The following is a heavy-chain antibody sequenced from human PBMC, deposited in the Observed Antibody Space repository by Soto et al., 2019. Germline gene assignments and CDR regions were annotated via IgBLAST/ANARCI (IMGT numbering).Heavy chain of an antibody. CDR2: ISGTSDMT. D-gene: IGHD4-4*01. V-gene: IGHV3-23*04. CDR3: AKYRWGATTVTSIN. CDR1: GFTFSSYP. Sequence: EVQLVESGGGLVQPGGSLRLSCAASGFTFSSYPMNWVRQAPGKGLEWVSAISGTSDMTYYANSVTGRFTISRDNSKNTLYLQVSSLRVEDTAIYYCAKYRWGATTVTSINWGRGTLVTVSS. J-gene: IGHJ1*01.